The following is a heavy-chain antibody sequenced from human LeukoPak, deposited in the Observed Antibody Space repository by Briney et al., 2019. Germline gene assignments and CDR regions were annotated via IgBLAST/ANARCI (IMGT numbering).Heavy chain of an antibody. CDR3: AKDSYSSGWYYYYYYMDV. J-gene: IGHJ6*03. V-gene: IGHV3-23*01. CDR2: ISGSGGST. D-gene: IGHD6-19*01. CDR1: GFTISSYA. Sequence: GGSLRLSCAASGFTISSYAMSWVRQAPGQGLVGVSAISGSGGSTYYADSVKGRFTIARDNSKNTLYLQMNSLRAEDTAVYYCAKDSYSSGWYYYYYYMDVWGKGTTVSVSS.